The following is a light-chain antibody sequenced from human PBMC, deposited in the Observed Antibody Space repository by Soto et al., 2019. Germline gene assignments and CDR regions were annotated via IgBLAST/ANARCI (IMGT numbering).Light chain of an antibody. J-gene: IGKJ1*01. CDR3: LQHNSYPRT. V-gene: IGKV3-11*01. CDR2: DAS. CDR1: QSVGSY. Sequence: EIVLTQSPATLSLSPGERATLACRASQSVGSYLAWYQHKPGQAPRLLIHDASNRATGIPARFSGSGSGTDFTLTISSLEPEDSATYYCLQHNSYPRTFGQGTKVEIK.